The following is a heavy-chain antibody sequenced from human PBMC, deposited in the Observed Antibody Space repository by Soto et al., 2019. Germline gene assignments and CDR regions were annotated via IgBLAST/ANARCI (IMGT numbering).Heavy chain of an antibody. CDR1: GGSFSGYY. V-gene: IGHV4-34*01. J-gene: IGHJ4*02. CDR3: ARGRRTTVNIDY. CDR2: INHSGST. Sequence: SETLSLTCAVYGGSFSGYYWSWIRQPPGKGLEWIGEINHSGSTNYNPSLKSRVTISVDTSKNQFSLKLSSVTAADTAVYYCARGRRTTVNIDYWGQGTLVT. D-gene: IGHD4-17*01.